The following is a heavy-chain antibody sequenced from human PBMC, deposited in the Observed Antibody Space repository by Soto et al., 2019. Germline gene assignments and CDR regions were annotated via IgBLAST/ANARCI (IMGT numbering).Heavy chain of an antibody. CDR1: GFTFSSYA. CDR3: ARVGPPAWGYYDSSGYPELHYYFDY. Sequence: GGSLRLSCAASGFTFSSYAMSWVRQAPVKGLEWVSAISGSGGSTYYADSVKGRFTISRDNSKNTLYLQMNSLRAEDTAVYYCARVGPPAWGYYDSSGYPELHYYFDYWGQGTLVTVSS. CDR2: ISGSGGST. V-gene: IGHV3-23*01. J-gene: IGHJ4*02. D-gene: IGHD3-22*01.